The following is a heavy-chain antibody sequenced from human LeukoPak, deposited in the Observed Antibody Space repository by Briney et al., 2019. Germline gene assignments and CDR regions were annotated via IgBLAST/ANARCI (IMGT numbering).Heavy chain of an antibody. V-gene: IGHV4-39*07. CDR2: IFYSGST. J-gene: IGHJ5*01. CDR1: GDSPGSSSYY. D-gene: IGHD1-26*01. CDR3: ARQVAIVEPTDPNWFDS. Sequence: SETLSLTCNVSGDSPGSSSYYWGWIRQTPEKGLEWIGSIFYSGSTYYTPSLKSRVTMSLDTSKNQFSLRLTSVTAADTAVYYCARQVAIVEPTDPNWFDSWGQGTLVTVSS.